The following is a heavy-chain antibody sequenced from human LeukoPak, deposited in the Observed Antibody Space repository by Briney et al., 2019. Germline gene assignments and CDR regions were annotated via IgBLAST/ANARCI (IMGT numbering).Heavy chain of an antibody. CDR2: ITGSGGST. Sequence: GGSLRLSCAASGFSFSSYTMNWVRQAPGKGLEWVSTITGSGGSTFYADSVKGRFTVSRDNSKSTLYLQMNSLRVEDTALYYCAKHLGGSSQYFQHWGQGTLVTVSS. D-gene: IGHD6-13*01. CDR3: AKHLGGSSQYFQH. V-gene: IGHV3-23*01. J-gene: IGHJ1*01. CDR1: GFSFSSYT.